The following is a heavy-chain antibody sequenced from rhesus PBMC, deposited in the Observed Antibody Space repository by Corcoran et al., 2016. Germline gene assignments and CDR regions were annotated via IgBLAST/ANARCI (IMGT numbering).Heavy chain of an antibody. V-gene: IGHV4-76*01. CDR2: IYGSSGST. CDR1: GGSIRSGYD. D-gene: IGHD6-31*01. J-gene: IGHJ4*01. Sequence: QVQLPESGPGVVTPSETLSLSCAVSGGSIRSGYDWRWISPPPGKGLEWIGYIYGSSGSTKYNPSLKNRVTISKDASKNQFSLKLSSVTAADTAVYYCARGGYSSGWYFYFDYWGQGVLVTVSS. CDR3: ARGGYSSGWYFYFDY.